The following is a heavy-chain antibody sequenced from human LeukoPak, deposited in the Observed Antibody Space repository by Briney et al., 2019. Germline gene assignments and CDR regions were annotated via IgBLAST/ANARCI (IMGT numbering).Heavy chain of an antibody. V-gene: IGHV1-8*01. CDR2: MNPNSGNT. Sequence: ASVKVSCTASGYTFTSYDINWVRQATGQGLEWMGWMNPNSGNTGYAQKFQGRVTMNRNTSISTAYMELSRLRSDDTAVYYCARGAAGYYGSGSSPYWGQGTLVTVSS. J-gene: IGHJ4*02. CDR3: ARGAAGYYGSGSSPY. CDR1: GYTFTSYD. D-gene: IGHD3-10*01.